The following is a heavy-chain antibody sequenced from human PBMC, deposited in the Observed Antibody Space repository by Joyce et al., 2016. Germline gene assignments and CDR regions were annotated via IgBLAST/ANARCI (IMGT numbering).Heavy chain of an antibody. D-gene: IGHD3-3*01. Sequence: EVQLVESGGGLVKPGGSLRLSCAASGFTFSSYSMNWVRQGGGKGRGWVSAIRRSSTDIYYVDSVKGRFTVCRDNAKNSLCLQWNSLGAEDTAVYYCARDYYDFCSGSIYYNFHYLDVWGKGTTVTVSS. V-gene: IGHV3-21*01. CDR3: ARDYYDFCSGSIYYNFHYLDV. CDR1: GFTFSSYS. J-gene: IGHJ6*03. CDR2: IRRSSTDI.